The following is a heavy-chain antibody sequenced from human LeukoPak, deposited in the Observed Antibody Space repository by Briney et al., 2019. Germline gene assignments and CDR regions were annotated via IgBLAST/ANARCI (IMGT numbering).Heavy chain of an antibody. J-gene: IGHJ4*02. D-gene: IGHD3-10*01. CDR3: AGSSHLGFVELFGALDY. Sequence: RPGGSLRLSCAASGFTVGSNYMTWVRQAPGKGLQWVSVVYSGGKTYYADSVKGRFTISRDNSKNTLYLQMTSLRAEDTAVYYCAGSSHLGFVELFGALDYWGQGTLVTVSS. V-gene: IGHV3-53*01. CDR2: VYSGGKT. CDR1: GFTVGSNY.